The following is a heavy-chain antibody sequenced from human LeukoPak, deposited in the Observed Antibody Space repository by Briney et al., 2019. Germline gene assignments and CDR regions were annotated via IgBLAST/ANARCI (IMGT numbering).Heavy chain of an antibody. Sequence: PGGSLRLSCAASGFTVNSNYWSWVRQAPGKGLEWVSVIYSGGTTYYADSVKGRFTFSRDNSKNMLHLQMNSPRAEDTAVYYCARAGNYNMDVWGQGTTVTVSS. V-gene: IGHV3-53*01. CDR2: IYSGGTT. CDR3: ARAGNYNMDV. J-gene: IGHJ6*02. CDR1: GFTVNSNY.